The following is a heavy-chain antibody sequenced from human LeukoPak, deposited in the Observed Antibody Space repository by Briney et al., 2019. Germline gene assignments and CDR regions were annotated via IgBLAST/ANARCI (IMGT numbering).Heavy chain of an antibody. Sequence: GGSLRLSCKASGFTFGDYAMSWFRQAPGKGLEWVGFIRSKGYGGTTEYAASVKGRFTISRDDSKSIAYVQMNSLKTEDTAVYYCTRDGSYDSSGYYSIFGNWGQGALVTVSS. CDR3: TRDGSYDSSGYYSIFGN. D-gene: IGHD3-22*01. V-gene: IGHV3-49*03. CDR1: GFTFGDYA. CDR2: IRSKGYGGTT. J-gene: IGHJ4*02.